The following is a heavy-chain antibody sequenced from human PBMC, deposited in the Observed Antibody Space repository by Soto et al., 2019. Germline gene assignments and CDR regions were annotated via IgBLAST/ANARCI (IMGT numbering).Heavy chain of an antibody. D-gene: IGHD5-18*01. CDR3: ARQETGYSYGY. J-gene: IGHJ4*02. CDR2: IYYSGST. V-gene: IGHV4-39*01. CDR1: GGSISSSSYY. Sequence: SETLSLTCTVSGGSISSSSYYWGWIRQPPGKGLEWIGSIYYSGSTYYNPSLKSRVTISVDTSKNQFSLKLSSVTAADTAVYYCARQETGYSYGYWGQGTLVTVSS.